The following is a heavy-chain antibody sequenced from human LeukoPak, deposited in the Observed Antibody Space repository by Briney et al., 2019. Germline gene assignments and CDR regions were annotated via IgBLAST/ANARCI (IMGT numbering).Heavy chain of an antibody. CDR1: GGSVSSGGFY. CDR3: ARDLNGNYIDY. V-gene: IGHV4-31*03. Sequence: PSQTLSLTCTVSGGSVSSGGFYWSWIRQHPGKGLEWIGYIYNSGSTYYNPSLKSRVTISVDTSKNQFSLRLSSVTAADTAVYYCARDLNGNYIDYWGQGTLVTVSS. D-gene: IGHD3-9*01. J-gene: IGHJ4*02. CDR2: IYNSGST.